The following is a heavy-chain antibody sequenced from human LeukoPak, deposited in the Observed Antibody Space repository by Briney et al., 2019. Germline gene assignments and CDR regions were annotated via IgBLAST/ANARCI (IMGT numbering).Heavy chain of an antibody. CDR1: GGSISSSSHY. CDR2: IYYSGTT. J-gene: IGHJ5*02. V-gene: IGHV4-39*07. CDR3: ARNLGYCSTTSCLPHFDP. D-gene: IGHD2-2*01. Sequence: SETLSLTCTVSGGSISSSSHYWGWIRQTPGKGLEWIGSIYYSGTTYYNPSLKSRVTISVDTSKNQFSLKLSSVTAADTAVYYCARNLGYCSTTSCLPHFDPWGQGTLVTVSS.